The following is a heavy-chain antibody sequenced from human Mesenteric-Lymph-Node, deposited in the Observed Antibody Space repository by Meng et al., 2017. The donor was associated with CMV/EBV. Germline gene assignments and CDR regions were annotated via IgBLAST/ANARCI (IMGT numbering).Heavy chain of an antibody. CDR2: IYYSGRT. D-gene: IGHD1-20*01. CDR3: AKQAGITGMGGDYYYYGMDV. Sequence: SETLSLTCAVYGGSFSSYYWSWIRQPPGKGLEWIGYIYYSGRTNYNPSLKSRVTMSVDTSKNQFSLNLNSVTAADTAVYYCAKQAGITGMGGDYYYYGMDVWGQGTTVTVSS. J-gene: IGHJ6*02. CDR1: GGSFSSYY. V-gene: IGHV4-59*01.